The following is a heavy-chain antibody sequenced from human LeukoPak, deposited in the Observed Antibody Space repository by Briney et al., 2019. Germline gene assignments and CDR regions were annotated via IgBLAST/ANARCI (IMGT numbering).Heavy chain of an antibody. CDR1: GGSISSCGYC. CDR2: IYYSGST. CDR3: ARMKLGYCSSTSCKQFDY. D-gene: IGHD2-2*01. Sequence: PSQTLSLTCTVSGGSISSCGYCWSWIRQHPGKGLKWIGYIYYSGSTYYNPSLKSRVTISVDTSKNQFSLKLSSVTAADTAVYYCARMKLGYCSSTSCKQFDYWGQGTLVTVSS. V-gene: IGHV4-31*03. J-gene: IGHJ4*02.